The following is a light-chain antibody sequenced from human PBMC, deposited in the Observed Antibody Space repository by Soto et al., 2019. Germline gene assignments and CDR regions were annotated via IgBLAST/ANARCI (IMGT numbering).Light chain of an antibody. Sequence: DIQLTQSPSSLSASVGDRVTITCRASQGIRDDLGWYQQKAGEAPKRLIYAASSLHSGVPSRFSGSGSGTEFTLTISSLQPEDFATYYRLQYRSFPRTFGQGTKVDIK. V-gene: IGKV1-17*01. CDR3: LQYRSFPRT. CDR1: QGIRDD. J-gene: IGKJ1*01. CDR2: AAS.